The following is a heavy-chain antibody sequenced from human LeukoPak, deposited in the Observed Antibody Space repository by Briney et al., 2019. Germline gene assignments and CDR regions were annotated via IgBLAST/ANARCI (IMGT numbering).Heavy chain of an antibody. CDR1: GYTFTGHY. CDR3: ARWGGSGGYYMEYAFDI. V-gene: IGHV1-2*02. Sequence: ASVKVSCKASGYTFTGHYMHWVRQAPGQGLEWMGWINPNSGDTNYAQKFQGRVTMTRDTSISTAYMELSRLRSDDTAVYYCARWGGSGGYYMEYAFDIWGQGTMVTVSS. J-gene: IGHJ3*02. CDR2: INPNSGDT. D-gene: IGHD3-10*01.